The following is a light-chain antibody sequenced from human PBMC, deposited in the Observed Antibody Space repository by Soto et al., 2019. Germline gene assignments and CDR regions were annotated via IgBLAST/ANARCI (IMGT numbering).Light chain of an antibody. J-gene: IGKJ2*01. Sequence: EIVMTQSPAPLSLSPGERAALSCRASQSINSELAWYQQKPGQPPRLLIYGASTRATGGPARFTGSDSGSEFTLTISGLQSEDFAVYYCQQGHNWPLTFGQGTRLEI. V-gene: IGKV3-15*01. CDR2: GAS. CDR3: QQGHNWPLT. CDR1: QSINSE.